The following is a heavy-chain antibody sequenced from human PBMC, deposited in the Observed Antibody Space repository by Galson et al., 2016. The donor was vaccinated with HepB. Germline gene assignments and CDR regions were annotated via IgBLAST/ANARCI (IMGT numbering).Heavy chain of an antibody. CDR3: AKDALITLVRGVIMSYFDY. V-gene: IGHV3-30*18. CDR2: ISNDGSNK. CDR1: GFTFSSYG. J-gene: IGHJ4*02. Sequence: SLRLSCAASGFTFSSYGMHWVRQASGKGLEWVAVISNDGSNKDYADSVKGRFTISRDNSKNTLYLQMNSLRPEDTAVYYWAKDALITLVRGVIMSYFDYWGQGALVTVSS. D-gene: IGHD3-10*01.